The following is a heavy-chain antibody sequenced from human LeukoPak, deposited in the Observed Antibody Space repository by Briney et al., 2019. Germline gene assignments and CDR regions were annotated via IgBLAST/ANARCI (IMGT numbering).Heavy chain of an antibody. CDR1: GFTFSSYS. CDR3: ARDEPMTYYYDSSGYYYKKGFDY. V-gene: IGHV3-21*01. D-gene: IGHD3-22*01. CDR2: ISSSSSYI. J-gene: IGHJ4*02. Sequence: GGSLRLSCAASGFTFSSYSMNWVRQAPGKGLEWVSSISSSSSYIYYADSVKGRFTISRDNAKNSLYLQMNSLRDEDTAVYYCARDEPMTYYYDSSGYYYKKGFDYWGQGTLVTVSS.